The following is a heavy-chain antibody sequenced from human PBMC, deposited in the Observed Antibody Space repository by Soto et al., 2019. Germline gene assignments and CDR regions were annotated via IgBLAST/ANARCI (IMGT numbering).Heavy chain of an antibody. CDR1: GYTFTNYG. J-gene: IGHJ4*02. V-gene: IGHV1-18*01. CDR2: VSAYNRNT. CDR3: ARERQYEPLLY. D-gene: IGHD2-2*01. Sequence: QVQLVQSGVEVKKPGASVKVSCQASGYTFTNYGITWLRQAPGQGLEWMGWVSAYNRNTNYAQRFQDRVTMTTDTSTRTAYMELRNLKSDATASYFCARERQYEPLLYWGQGTLVTVSS.